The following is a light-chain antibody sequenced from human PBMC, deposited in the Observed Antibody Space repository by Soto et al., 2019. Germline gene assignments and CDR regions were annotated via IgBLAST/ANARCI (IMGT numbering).Light chain of an antibody. CDR1: QAFSSY. V-gene: IGKV1-9*01. CDR2: AAS. CDR3: QQLNSYPWT. J-gene: IGKJ1*01. Sequence: DIQLTQPPSFLSASVGDRVTITCRASQAFSSYLAWFQQRPGKAPKVLIYAASTLQSGVPSRFSGSASGTEFTLTISSLQPEDFATYFCQQLNSYPWTFGQGTKVEIK.